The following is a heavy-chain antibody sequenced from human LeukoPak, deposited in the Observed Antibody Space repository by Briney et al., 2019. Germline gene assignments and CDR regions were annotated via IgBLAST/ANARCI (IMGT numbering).Heavy chain of an antibody. CDR1: GFTFSSYA. CDR2: ISYDGSNK. D-gene: IGHD2-8*02. Sequence: GGSLRLSCAASGFTFSSYAMHWVRQAPGKGLEWVAVISYDGSNKYYADSVKGRFTISRDNPKNTLYLQMNSLRAEDTAVYYCATVLVGYWGQGTLVTVSS. V-gene: IGHV3-30-3*01. CDR3: ATVLVGY. J-gene: IGHJ4*02.